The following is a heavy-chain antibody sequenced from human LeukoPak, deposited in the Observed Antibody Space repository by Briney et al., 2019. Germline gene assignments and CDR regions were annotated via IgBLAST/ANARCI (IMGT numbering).Heavy chain of an antibody. CDR1: GFTLSSYA. J-gene: IGHJ4*02. V-gene: IGHV3-23*01. Sequence: GGSLRLSCAASGFTLSSYAMSWVRQGPGKGLEWVSAISGSGGSTYYADSVKGRFTISRDNSKNTLYLQMNSLRAEDTAVYYCAKDRWPGAGYSSSDYWGQGTLVTVSS. D-gene: IGHD6-13*01. CDR3: AKDRWPGAGYSSSDY. CDR2: ISGSGGST.